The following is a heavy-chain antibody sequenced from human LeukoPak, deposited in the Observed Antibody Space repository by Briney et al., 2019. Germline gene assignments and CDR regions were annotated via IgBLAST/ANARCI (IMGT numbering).Heavy chain of an antibody. CDR1: GFTFNTHA. Sequence: GGSLRLSCAASGFTFNTHAISWVRQAPGKGLEWVAVISYDGSNKYYADSVKGRFTISRDNSKNTLYLQMNSLRAEDTAVYYCAKDRRSSGWLDWFDPWGQGTLVTASS. CDR3: AKDRRSSGWLDWFDP. CDR2: ISYDGSNK. D-gene: IGHD6-19*01. J-gene: IGHJ5*02. V-gene: IGHV3-30*18.